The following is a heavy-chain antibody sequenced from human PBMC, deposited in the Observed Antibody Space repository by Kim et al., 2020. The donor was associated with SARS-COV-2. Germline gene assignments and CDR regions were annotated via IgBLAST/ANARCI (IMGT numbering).Heavy chain of an antibody. V-gene: IGHV4-34*01. D-gene: IGHD6-13*01. CDR2: INHSGST. Sequence: SETLSLTCAVYGGSFSGYYWSWIRQPPGKGLEWIGEINHSGSTNYNPSLKSRVTISVDTSKNQFSLKLSSVTAADTAVYYCARGVTTGGSSWYFRTHKTGGHDYWGQGTLVTVSS. CDR1: GGSFSGYY. J-gene: IGHJ4*02. CDR3: ARGVTTGGSSWYFRTHKTGGHDY.